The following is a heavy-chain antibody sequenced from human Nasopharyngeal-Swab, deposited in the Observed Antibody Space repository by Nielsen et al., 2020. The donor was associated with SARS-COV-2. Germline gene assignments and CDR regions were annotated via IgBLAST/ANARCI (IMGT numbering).Heavy chain of an antibody. V-gene: IGHV3-9*01. D-gene: IGHD2-15*01. CDR3: ARPRALCSGDKCYFYYLDY. CDR1: GFTFDDYA. CDR2: ISWNSSSI. Sequence: SLKISCAASGFTFDDYAMHWVRQAPGKGLEWVSGISWNSSSIGYADSVKGRFTISRDNAKNSLYLQMNSLRAEDTAVYYCARPRALCSGDKCYFYYLDYWGQGTLVTVSS. J-gene: IGHJ4*02.